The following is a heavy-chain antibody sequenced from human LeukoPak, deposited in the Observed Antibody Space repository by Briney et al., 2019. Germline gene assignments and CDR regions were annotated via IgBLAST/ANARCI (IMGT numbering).Heavy chain of an antibody. CDR2: IYYSGST. CDR3: ASSPVAGLSY. D-gene: IGHD6-19*01. J-gene: IGHJ4*02. Sequence: PSETLSLTCTVSGGSISSSSYYWGWIRQPPGKGLEWIGSIYYSGSTYYNPSLKSRVTISVDTSKNQFSLKLSSVTAADTAVYYCASSPVAGLSYWGQGTLVTVSS. CDR1: GGSISSSSYY. V-gene: IGHV4-39*07.